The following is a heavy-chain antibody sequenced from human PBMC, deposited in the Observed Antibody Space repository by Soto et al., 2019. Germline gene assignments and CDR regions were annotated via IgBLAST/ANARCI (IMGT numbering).Heavy chain of an antibody. Sequence: GASVKVSCKASGYTFTSHAMHWVRQAPGQRLEWMGWINAGNGNTKYSQKFQGRVTITRDTSASTAYMELSSLRSEDTAVYYCARDRLVSSSWPYHYFDYWGQGTLVTVSS. V-gene: IGHV1-3*01. CDR3: ARDRLVSSSWPYHYFDY. D-gene: IGHD6-13*01. CDR1: GYTFTSHA. J-gene: IGHJ4*02. CDR2: INAGNGNT.